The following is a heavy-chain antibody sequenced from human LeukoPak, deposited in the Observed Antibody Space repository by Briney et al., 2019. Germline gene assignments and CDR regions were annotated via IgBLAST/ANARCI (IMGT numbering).Heavy chain of an antibody. D-gene: IGHD3-22*01. CDR1: GLAVSSYP. V-gene: IGHV3-23*01. CDR3: AKSVGYHYDSSGYYWLGTFDS. J-gene: IGHJ4*01. Sequence: AGSRSLSCAVSGLAVSSYPMSWVRHAHEKGLEWVSSISWGGAHTYYADSMKGRFSISRDSGNNTLHLQMNSLSAADTAVYYCAKSVGYHYDSSGYYWLGTFDSWGHGTLVTVSS. CDR2: ISWGGAHT.